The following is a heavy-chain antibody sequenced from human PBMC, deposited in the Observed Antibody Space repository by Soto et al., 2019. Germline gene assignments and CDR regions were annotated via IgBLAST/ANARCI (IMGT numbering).Heavy chain of an antibody. CDR1: GYIFVNYG. D-gene: IGHD3-16*01. V-gene: IGHV1-18*01. Sequence: QVQLVQSGDEVKKPGASVKVSCKASGYIFVNYGIAWVRQAPGQGLEWMGWISPDTGNTHSASKVQGRLTMTTDTSTRTAYMDLGSLTSDDTAVYYCVMVDNYVTPTPQDVWGQGTTVTVSS. CDR3: VMVDNYVTPTPQDV. J-gene: IGHJ6*02. CDR2: ISPDTGNT.